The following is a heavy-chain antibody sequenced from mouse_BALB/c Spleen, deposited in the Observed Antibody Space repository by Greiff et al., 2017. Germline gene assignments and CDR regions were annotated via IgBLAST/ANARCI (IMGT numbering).Heavy chain of an antibody. CDR1: GYTFTDYN. CDR2: IYPYNGGT. V-gene: IGHV1S29*02. CDR3: ARGGITGFAY. Sequence: DVQLQESGPELVKPGASVKISCKASGYTFTDYNMHWVKQSHGKSLEWIGYIYPYNGGTGYNQKFKSKATLTVDNSSSTAYMELRSLTSEDSAVYYCARGGITGFAYWGQGTLVTVSA. J-gene: IGHJ3*01. D-gene: IGHD2-4*01.